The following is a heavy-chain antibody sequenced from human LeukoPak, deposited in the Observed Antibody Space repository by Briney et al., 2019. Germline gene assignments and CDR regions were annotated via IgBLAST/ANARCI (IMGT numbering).Heavy chain of an antibody. Sequence: SETLSLTCTVSGGSISSYYWSWIRQPPGKGLEWIGYIYYSGSTNYNPSLKSRVTKSVDTSKNQFSLKLNSVTAADTAVYYCAREMITMVRGVMTDYFDYWGQGTLVTVSS. CDR3: AREMITMVRGVMTDYFDY. J-gene: IGHJ4*02. V-gene: IGHV4-59*01. CDR1: GGSISSYY. D-gene: IGHD3-10*01. CDR2: IYYSGST.